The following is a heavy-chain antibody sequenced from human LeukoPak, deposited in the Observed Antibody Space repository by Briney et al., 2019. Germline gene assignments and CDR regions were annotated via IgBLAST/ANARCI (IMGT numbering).Heavy chain of an antibody. CDR1: GGSFSGYY. J-gene: IGHJ5*02. CDR3: ARGSVRGGFDP. Sequence: NPSETLSLTCAVYGGSFSGYYWSWIRQPPGKGLEWIGSIYYSGSTYYNPSLKSRVTISVDTSKNQFSLKLSSVTAADTAVYYCARGSVRGGFDPWGQGTLVTVSS. D-gene: IGHD2-8*01. V-gene: IGHV4-34*01. CDR2: IYYSGST.